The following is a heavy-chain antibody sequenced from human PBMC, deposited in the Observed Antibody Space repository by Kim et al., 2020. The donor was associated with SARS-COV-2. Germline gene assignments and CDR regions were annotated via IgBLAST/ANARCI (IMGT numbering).Heavy chain of an antibody. J-gene: IGHJ4*01. Sequence: GGSLRLSCAASGFTFNSYSMNWVRQAPGKGLEWVSSISSSTSYIYYVDSVKGRFTISRDNAKNSLYLQMNSLRAEDTDVYYCAREQDYDILTGYYPIICFGCWGHGTLVTVSS. CDR2: ISSSTSYI. CDR1: GFTFNSYS. D-gene: IGHD3-9*01. V-gene: IGHV3-21*01. CDR3: AREQDYDILTGYYPIICFGC.